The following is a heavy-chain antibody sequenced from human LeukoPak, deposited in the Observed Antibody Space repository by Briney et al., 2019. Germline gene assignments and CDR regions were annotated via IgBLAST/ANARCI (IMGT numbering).Heavy chain of an antibody. D-gene: IGHD2-2*03. J-gene: IGHJ4*02. Sequence: GGSLRLSCTGSGFTVSSSYMSWVRQTPGKGLEWVSVMYSSGTTYYADSVKGRFTISRDSSKNTVNLQMNSLRAEDTAVYYCARDRRDGYCLGHWGQGTLVTVSS. V-gene: IGHV3-66*01. CDR3: ARDRRDGYCLGH. CDR2: MYSSGTT. CDR1: GFTVSSSY.